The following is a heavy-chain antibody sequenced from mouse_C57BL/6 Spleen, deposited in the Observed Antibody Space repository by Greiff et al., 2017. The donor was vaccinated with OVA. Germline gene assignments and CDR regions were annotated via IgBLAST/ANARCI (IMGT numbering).Heavy chain of an antibody. V-gene: IGHV2-6*01. D-gene: IGHD2-4*01. CDR3: ARGDYDGFAY. J-gene: IGHJ3*01. Sequence: VMLVESGPGLVAPSQSLSITCTVSGFSLTSYGVDWVRQSPGKGLEWLGVIWGVGSTNYNSALKSRLSISKDNSKSQVFLKMNSLQTDDTAMYYCARGDYDGFAYWGQGTLVTVSA. CDR2: IWGVGST. CDR1: GFSLTSYG.